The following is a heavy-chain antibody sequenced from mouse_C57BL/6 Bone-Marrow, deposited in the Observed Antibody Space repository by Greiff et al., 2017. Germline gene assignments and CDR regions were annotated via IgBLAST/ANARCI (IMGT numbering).Heavy chain of an antibody. CDR1: GFTFTDYY. CDR3: ARRLLRRGAMDY. V-gene: IGHV7-3*01. J-gene: IGHJ4*01. CDR2: IRNKANGYTT. D-gene: IGHD1-1*01. Sequence: EVQLQESGGGLVQPGGSLSLSCAASGFTFTDYYMSWVRQPPGKALEWLGFIRNKANGYTTEYSASVKGRFTISRDNSQSILYLQMNALRAEDSATYYCARRLLRRGAMDYWGQGTSVTVSS.